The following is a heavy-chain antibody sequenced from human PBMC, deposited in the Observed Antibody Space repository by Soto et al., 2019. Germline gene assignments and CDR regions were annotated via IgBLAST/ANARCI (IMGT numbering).Heavy chain of an antibody. CDR1: GGSIGSSSYY. V-gene: IGHV4-39*01. J-gene: IGHJ4*02. CDR2: IYYSGST. D-gene: IGHD6-13*01. Sequence: SETQSLTCTVSGGSIGSSSYYWGWIRQPPGKGLEWIGSIYYSGSTYYNPSLKSRVTISVDTSKNQFSLKLSSVTAADTAVYYCASPFPGIAAAGSFSDYWGQGTLVTVSS. CDR3: ASPFPGIAAAGSFSDY.